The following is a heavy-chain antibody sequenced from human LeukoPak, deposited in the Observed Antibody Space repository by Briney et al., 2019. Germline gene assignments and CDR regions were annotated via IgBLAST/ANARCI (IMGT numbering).Heavy chain of an antibody. D-gene: IGHD2-15*01. Sequence: SQTLSLTCTVSGGSISSGGYFWNWIRQLPGKGLEWIGYIYSSGSTYNPSLKSRVIISLDTSKNQFSLKLSSVTAADTAVYYCARGRSMGYCSGGSCYAYYYYGMDVWGQGTTVTVSS. V-gene: IGHV4-31*03. CDR3: ARGRSMGYCSGGSCYAYYYYGMDV. J-gene: IGHJ6*02. CDR1: GGSISSGGYF. CDR2: IYSSGST.